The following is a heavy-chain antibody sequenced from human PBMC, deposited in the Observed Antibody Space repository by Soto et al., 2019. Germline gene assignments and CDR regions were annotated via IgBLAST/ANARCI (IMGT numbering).Heavy chain of an antibody. CDR1: GYTFTSYS. J-gene: IGHJ6*02. Sequence: ASVKVSCKTSGYTFTSYSIHWVRQAPGQRPEWMGWINTANGNTKYSQKFQGRVTITRDRSATTASMELNSLRSEDKAFYYCAKDGFAFSYYYGLDVWGQGTTVTVS. V-gene: IGHV1-3*04. CDR2: INTANGNT. CDR3: AKDGFAFSYYYGLDV.